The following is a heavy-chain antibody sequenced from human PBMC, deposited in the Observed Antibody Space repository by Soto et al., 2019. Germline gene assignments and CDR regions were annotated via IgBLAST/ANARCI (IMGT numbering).Heavy chain of an antibody. Sequence: QVQLQESDPGLVRPSQTLSLTCSVSGGSITSGNYYWGWIRQHTGKGLEWIGYIHYSGTPYYNQSLKGRVTVTADTSKNKFYLKLSSLRVADTAVYYCARDAGSGGSQGWFDVWGQGTLVTVSS. J-gene: IGHJ5*02. CDR2: IHYSGTP. CDR1: GGSITSGNYY. CDR3: ARDAGSGGSQGWFDV. V-gene: IGHV4-31*03. D-gene: IGHD6-25*01.